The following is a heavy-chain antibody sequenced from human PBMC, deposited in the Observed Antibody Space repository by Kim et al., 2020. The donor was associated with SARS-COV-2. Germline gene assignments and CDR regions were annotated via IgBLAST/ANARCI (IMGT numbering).Heavy chain of an antibody. CDR3: AKDRHDSSGTDAFDI. CDR1: GFTFSSYG. Sequence: GGSLRLSCAASGFTFSSYGMHWVRQAPGKGLEWVAVISYDGSNKYYADSVKGRFTISRDNSKNTLYLQMNSLRAEDTAVYYCAKDRHDSSGTDAFDIWGQGTMVTVSS. D-gene: IGHD3-22*01. CDR2: ISYDGSNK. V-gene: IGHV3-30*18. J-gene: IGHJ3*02.